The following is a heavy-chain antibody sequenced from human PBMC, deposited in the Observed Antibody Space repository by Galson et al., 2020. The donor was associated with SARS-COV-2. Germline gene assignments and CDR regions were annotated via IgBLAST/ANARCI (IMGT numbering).Heavy chain of an antibody. CDR1: GGSISSGGYY. CDR2: IYYSGST. Sequence: SETLSLTCTVSGGSISSGGYYWSWIRQHPGKGLEWIGYIYYSGSTYYNPSLKSRVTISVDTSKNQFSLKLSSVTAADTAVYYCARFGSTSFNFDYWGQGTLVTVSS. D-gene: IGHD2-2*01. J-gene: IGHJ4*02. CDR3: ARFGSTSFNFDY. V-gene: IGHV4-31*03.